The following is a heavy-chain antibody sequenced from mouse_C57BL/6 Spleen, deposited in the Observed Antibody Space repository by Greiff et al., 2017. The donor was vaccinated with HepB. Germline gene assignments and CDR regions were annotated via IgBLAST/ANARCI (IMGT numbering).Heavy chain of an antibody. V-gene: IGHV1-54*01. Sequence: QVQLQQSGAELVRPGTSVKVSCKASGYAFTNYLIEWVKQRPGQGLEWIGVINPGSGGTNYNEKFKGKATLTADKSSSTAYMQLSSLTSEDSAVYFCARPIDLPSRPISMDYWGQGTSVTVSS. J-gene: IGHJ4*01. CDR1: GYAFTNYL. D-gene: IGHD6-5*01. CDR2: INPGSGGT. CDR3: ARPIDLPSRPISMDY.